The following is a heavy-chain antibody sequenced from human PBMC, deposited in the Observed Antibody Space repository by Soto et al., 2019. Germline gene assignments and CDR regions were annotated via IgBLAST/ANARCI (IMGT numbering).Heavy chain of an antibody. V-gene: IGHV4-31*03. D-gene: IGHD4-17*01. CDR1: GGSISSGGYY. Sequence: QVQLQESGPGLVKPSQTLSLTCTVSGGSISSGGYYWSWIRHHPGKGLEWIGYIYYSGSTYYNPSLKSRVNISVDTSKNQFSLKLSSVTAADTAVYYCARGTVPTVHFDYWGQGTLVTVSS. J-gene: IGHJ4*02. CDR3: ARGTVPTVHFDY. CDR2: IYYSGST.